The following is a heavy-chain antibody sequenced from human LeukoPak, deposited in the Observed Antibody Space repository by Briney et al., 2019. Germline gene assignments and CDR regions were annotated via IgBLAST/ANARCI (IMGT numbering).Heavy chain of an antibody. J-gene: IGHJ4*02. CDR3: ARGSFEWELPLDY. CDR2: ISYDGSNK. V-gene: IGHV3-30*03. Sequence: GGSLRLSCAASGFTFSSYGMHWVRRAPGKGLEWVAVISYDGSNKYYADSVKGRFTISRDNSKNTLYLQMNSLRAEDTAVYYCARGSFEWELPLDYWGQGTLVTVSS. CDR1: GFTFSSYG. D-gene: IGHD1-26*01.